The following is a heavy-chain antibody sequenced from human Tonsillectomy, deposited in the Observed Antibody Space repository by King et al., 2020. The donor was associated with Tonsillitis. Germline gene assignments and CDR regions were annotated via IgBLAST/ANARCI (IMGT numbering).Heavy chain of an antibody. V-gene: IGHV1-2*02. CDR2: INPNSGGT. D-gene: IGHD2-15*01. J-gene: IGHJ5*02. CDR3: ASLYCSDGKCYAGWFDP. CDR1: GYSFTGYY. Sequence: QLVQSGAEVKKPGASVKVSCKASGYSFTGYYIHWVRQAPGQGLEWMGWINPNSGGTEYAQKFKGRVTMTRDTSISPAYMELGRLRFDDTAGYYCASLYCSDGKCYAGWFDPWGQGTLVTVSS.